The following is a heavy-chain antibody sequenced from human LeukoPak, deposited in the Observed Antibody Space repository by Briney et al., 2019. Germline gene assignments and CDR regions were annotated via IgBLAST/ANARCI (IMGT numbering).Heavy chain of an antibody. CDR3: ARESYPTGTTIYGFDY. D-gene: IGHD1-7*01. J-gene: IGHJ4*02. V-gene: IGHV1-18*01. Sequence: GASVKVSCKASGYTFTSYGISWVRQAPGQGLEWMGWISAYNGNTNYAQKFQGRVTMTRDMSTSTVYMGLSSLRSEDTAVYYCARESYPTGTTIYGFDYWGQGTLVTVSS. CDR2: ISAYNGNT. CDR1: GYTFTSYG.